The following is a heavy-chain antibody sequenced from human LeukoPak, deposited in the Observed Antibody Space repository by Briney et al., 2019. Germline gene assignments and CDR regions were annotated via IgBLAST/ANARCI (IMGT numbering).Heavy chain of an antibody. V-gene: IGHV3-74*01. Sequence: GGSLRLSCAASGFTFSSYFWMHWVRQAPGKGLVWVSRIKSDGSSSTYADSVKGRFTISRDNAKNSLYLQMNSLRAEDTAVYYCANTVKIGYWGQGTLVTVSS. CDR3: ANTVKIGY. CDR2: IKSDGSSS. CDR1: GFTFSSYFW. D-gene: IGHD4-11*01. J-gene: IGHJ4*02.